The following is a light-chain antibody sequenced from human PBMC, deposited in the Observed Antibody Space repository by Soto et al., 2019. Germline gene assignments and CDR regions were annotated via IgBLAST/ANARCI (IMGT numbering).Light chain of an antibody. J-gene: IGLJ1*01. Sequence: SYELTQIPSVSVAPGQTARITCGGNNIGSTNVHWNLQKPGQAPVLVISFDSDRPSGITERLSGSNSGNTATLTITRVEAGDEADYYCQVWDSGSDQYVFGPGTKVTVL. CDR3: QVWDSGSDQYV. V-gene: IGLV3-21*04. CDR1: NIGSTN. CDR2: FDS.